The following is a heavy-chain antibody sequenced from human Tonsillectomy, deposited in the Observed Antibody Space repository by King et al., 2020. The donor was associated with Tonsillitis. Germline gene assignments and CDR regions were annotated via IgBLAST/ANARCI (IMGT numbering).Heavy chain of an antibody. CDR3: AHSRSSSGYVRGDYFDY. J-gene: IGHJ4*02. CDR1: GFSLSTSGVG. D-gene: IGHD6-13*01. V-gene: IGHV2-5*02. CDR2: IYWDDDK. Sequence: TLKESGPTLVKPTQTLTLTCTFSGFSLSTSGVGVGWIRQPPGKALEWLALIYWDDDKRYSPTLWSRLTITKDTSKNQVVLAMTNVDPVDTATYYCAHSRSSSGYVRGDYFDYWGQGTLVTVSS.